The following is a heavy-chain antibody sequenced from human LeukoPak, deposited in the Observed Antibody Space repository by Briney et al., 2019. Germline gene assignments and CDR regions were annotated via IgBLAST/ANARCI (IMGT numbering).Heavy chain of an antibody. J-gene: IGHJ4*02. CDR1: GFTLRNAL. Sequence: RGALRLSSAASGFTLRNALMSWGPPAPRKRLEWVGRIKRKTVGGPTDYATPVIGRFTISRADSKNTLYLKMNSLKIEDSAVYSCTTDRWFDYWGQGTLVTVSS. V-gene: IGHV3-15*01. D-gene: IGHD4-23*01. CDR3: TTDRWFDY. CDR2: IKRKTVGGPT.